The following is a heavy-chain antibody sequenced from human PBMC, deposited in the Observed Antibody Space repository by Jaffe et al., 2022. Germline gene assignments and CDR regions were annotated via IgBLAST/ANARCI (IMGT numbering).Heavy chain of an antibody. CDR2: MYHSGST. CDR1: GGSITSYY. V-gene: IGHV4-59*01. CDR3: AREIYSPAGYYSAGSYYHFDS. J-gene: IGHJ4*02. D-gene: IGHD3-3*01. Sequence: QLQESGPGLVEPWETLSLTCTVSGGSITSYYWSWIRQSPGKGLEWIGSMYHSGSTEYNPSLSSRVTISVDTSKTQFSLKLTSVTAADTAVYYCAREIYSPAGYYSAGSYYHFDSWGQGTLVTVSS.